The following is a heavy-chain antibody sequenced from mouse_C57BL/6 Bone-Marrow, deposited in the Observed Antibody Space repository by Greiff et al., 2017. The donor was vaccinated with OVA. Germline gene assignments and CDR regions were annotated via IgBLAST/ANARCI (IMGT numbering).Heavy chain of an antibody. CDR3: ARGSLYDGYYVSY. V-gene: IGHV1-69*01. CDR1: GYTFTSYW. Sequence: QVQLQQPGAELVMPGASVKLSCKASGYTFTSYWMHWVKQRPGQGLEWIGEIDPSDSYTNYNQKFKGKSTLTVGKSSSTAYMQLSSLTSEDSAVYYCARGSLYDGYYVSYWGQGTTLTVSS. CDR2: IDPSDSYT. J-gene: IGHJ2*01. D-gene: IGHD2-3*01.